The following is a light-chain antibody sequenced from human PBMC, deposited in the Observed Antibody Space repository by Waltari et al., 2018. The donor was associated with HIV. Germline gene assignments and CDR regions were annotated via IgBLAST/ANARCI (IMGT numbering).Light chain of an antibody. CDR3: QQSYGSPT. CDR1: QTISTY. J-gene: IGKJ3*01. Sequence: DIQMTQSPSSLPASLVDTIIIPCRARQTISTYVNWYQQKPGRAPNLLIYAASSLQSGVPSRFSGSGSGTDFTLTINSLQAEDFATYYCQQSYGSPTFGPGTKVNV. CDR2: AAS. V-gene: IGKV1-39*01.